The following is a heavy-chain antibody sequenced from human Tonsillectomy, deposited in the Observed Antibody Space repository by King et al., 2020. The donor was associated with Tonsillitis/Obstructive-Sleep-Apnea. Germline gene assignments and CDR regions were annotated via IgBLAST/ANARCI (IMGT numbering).Heavy chain of an antibody. CDR1: GFTFTSSA. CDR3: AAGDYDILTGYYSSTFDY. D-gene: IGHD3-9*01. J-gene: IGHJ4*02. V-gene: IGHV1-58*01. Sequence: QLVESGPEVKKPGTSVKVSCKASGFTFTSSAVQWVRQARGQRLEWIGWIVVGSGNTNYAQKFQERVTITRDMSTSTAYMELSSLRSEDTAVYYCAAGDYDILTGYYSSTFDYWGQGTLVTVSS. CDR2: IVVGSGNT.